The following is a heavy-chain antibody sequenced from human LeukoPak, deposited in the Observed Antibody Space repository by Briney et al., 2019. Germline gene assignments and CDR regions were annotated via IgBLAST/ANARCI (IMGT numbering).Heavy chain of an antibody. V-gene: IGHV1-18*01. Sequence: GASVKVSCKASGYTFTSYGISWVRQAPGQGLEWMGWISAYNGNTNYAQKLQGRVTMTTDTSTSTAYMELRSLRSDDTAVYYCARHIVVALEEEGNFDYWGQGTLVTVSS. CDR1: GYTFTSYG. D-gene: IGHD2-2*01. J-gene: IGHJ4*02. CDR2: ISAYNGNT. CDR3: ARHIVVALEEEGNFDY.